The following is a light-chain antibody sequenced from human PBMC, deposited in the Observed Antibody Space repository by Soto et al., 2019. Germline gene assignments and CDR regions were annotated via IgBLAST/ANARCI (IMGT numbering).Light chain of an antibody. CDR2: DAS. CDR1: QSVNNF. CDR3: QQRSSWPPALS. V-gene: IGKV3-11*01. J-gene: IGKJ4*01. Sequence: EIVLTQSPGTVSLSPGDRATLSCRASQSVNNFLAWYQQKPGQTPRLLIYDASKRATGIPGRFSGSGSGTDFTLTISSLEPEDFAVYYCQQRSSWPPALSFGGGTKVDIK.